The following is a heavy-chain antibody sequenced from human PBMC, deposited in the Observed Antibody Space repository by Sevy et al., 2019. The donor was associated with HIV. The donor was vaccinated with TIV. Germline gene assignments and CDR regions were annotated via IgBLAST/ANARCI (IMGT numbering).Heavy chain of an antibody. Sequence: GGSLRLSCAASGFTFSNAWMSWVRQAPGKGLEWVGRIKSKTDGGTTDYAAPVKGRFTISRDDSKNTLYLQMNSLKTEDTAVYYCSTEGIVGATGDRYFDLWGRGTLVTVSS. CDR3: STEGIVGATGDRYFDL. CDR2: IKSKTDGGTT. D-gene: IGHD1-26*01. CDR1: GFTFSNAW. V-gene: IGHV3-15*01. J-gene: IGHJ2*01.